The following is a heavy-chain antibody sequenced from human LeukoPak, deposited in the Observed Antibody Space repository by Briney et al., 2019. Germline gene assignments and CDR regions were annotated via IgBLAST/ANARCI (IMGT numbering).Heavy chain of an antibody. V-gene: IGHV1-18*01. D-gene: IGHD3-22*01. Sequence: ASVKVSCKASGGTFSSYAISWVRQAPGQGLEWMGWISAYNGNTNYAQKLQGRVTMTTDTSTSTAYMELRSLRSDDTAVYYCARDPAGYYYDSSGYYPTHLDYWGQGTLVTVSS. J-gene: IGHJ4*02. CDR2: ISAYNGNT. CDR1: GGTFSSYA. CDR3: ARDPAGYYYDSSGYYPTHLDY.